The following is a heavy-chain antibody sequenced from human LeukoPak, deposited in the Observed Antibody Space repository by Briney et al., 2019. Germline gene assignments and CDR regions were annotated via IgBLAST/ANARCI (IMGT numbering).Heavy chain of an antibody. CDR1: GYYISSGYY. J-gene: IGHJ2*01. V-gene: IGHV4-38-2*02. CDR2: FYHSGST. D-gene: IGHD3-22*01. Sequence: SETLSLTCTVSGYYISSGYYWGWIRQPPGKGLEWIGSFYHSGSTYYNPSLKSRFTISVDTSKNQFSLKLSSMTAADTAVYYCARSLDSSGYYIFDLWGRGTLATVSS. CDR3: ARSLDSSGYYIFDL.